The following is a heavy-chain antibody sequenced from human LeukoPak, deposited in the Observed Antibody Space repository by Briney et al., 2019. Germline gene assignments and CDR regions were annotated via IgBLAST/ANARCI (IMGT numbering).Heavy chain of an antibody. J-gene: IGHJ4*02. CDR1: GLTFSSYG. V-gene: IGHV3-30*02. Sequence: GGSLRLSCAASGLTFSSYGMHWVRQVPGKGLEWVACIRYDGSNKYYVDSVKGRFTISRDNSKNTLYLQMNSLRAEDTAVYYCANQLDYYDSSGYQHYFEYWGQGTLVTVSS. CDR2: IRYDGSNK. D-gene: IGHD3-22*01. CDR3: ANQLDYYDSSGYQHYFEY.